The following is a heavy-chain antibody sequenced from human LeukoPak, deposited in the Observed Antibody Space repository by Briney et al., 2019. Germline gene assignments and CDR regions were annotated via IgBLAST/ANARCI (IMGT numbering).Heavy chain of an antibody. CDR2: IIPIFGTA. Sequence: SSVKVSCQASGGTFSSYPISWVRQPPAQGLAWMGPIIPIFGTANYAQKFQGRVTITADESTSTAYMELSSLRSEDTAVYCCAREPPNCSSTSCYSVGAFDIWGQGTMVTVSS. D-gene: IGHD2-2*02. J-gene: IGHJ3*02. CDR1: GGTFSSYP. V-gene: IGHV1-69*13. CDR3: AREPPNCSSTSCYSVGAFDI.